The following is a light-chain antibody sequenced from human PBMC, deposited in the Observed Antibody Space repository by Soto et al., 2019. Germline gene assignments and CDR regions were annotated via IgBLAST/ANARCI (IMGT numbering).Light chain of an antibody. CDR1: RRNVGGYNY. J-gene: IGLJ2*01. CDR3: TSYAASNNLGV. Sequence: SVLTQPPSASGSPGQSVTISCIGTRRNVGGYNYVSWYQQHPGKAPKLMIYEVSKRPSGVPDRFSGSKSGNTASLTVSGLQAEDEADYYCTSYAASNNLGVFGGGTKLTVL. V-gene: IGLV2-8*01. CDR2: EVS.